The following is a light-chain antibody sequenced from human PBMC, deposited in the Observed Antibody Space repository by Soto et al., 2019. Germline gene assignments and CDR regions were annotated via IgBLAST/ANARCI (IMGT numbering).Light chain of an antibody. Sequence: DIQMTQSPSSLSVSVGDRVTITCRASQTIDTYLNWYQQRPGKAPNLLIYAASTLQTGVPSRFSGGGSGTDFTLTISSLQTEDFGTYYCQQSYTSPVTFGGGTKVEIK. V-gene: IGKV1-39*01. CDR2: AAS. CDR3: QQSYTSPVT. CDR1: QTIDTY. J-gene: IGKJ4*01.